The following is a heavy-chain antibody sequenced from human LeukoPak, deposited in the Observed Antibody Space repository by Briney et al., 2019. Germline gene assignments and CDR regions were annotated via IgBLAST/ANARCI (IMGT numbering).Heavy chain of an antibody. J-gene: IGHJ6*03. CDR2: IYYSGST. D-gene: IGHD6-13*01. CDR3: ARANLSITGAGLLGDYHYMDV. Sequence: SETLSLTCTVSGGSISSSSYYWGWIRQPPGKGLEWIGSIYYSGSTYYHPSLKSRVPISVDTSKNQFSLKLSSVTAAATALYYCARANLSITGAGLLGDYHYMDVWGKGTTVTVSS. CDR1: GGSISSSSYY. V-gene: IGHV4-39*07.